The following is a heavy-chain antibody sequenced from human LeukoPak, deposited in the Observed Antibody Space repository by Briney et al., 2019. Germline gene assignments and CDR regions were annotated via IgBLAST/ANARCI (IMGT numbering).Heavy chain of an antibody. CDR2: ISSSSSYI. V-gene: IGHV3-21*01. CDR1: GFTFSSYS. D-gene: IGHD6-6*01. CDR3: ASGFHSSSSPFDY. Sequence: GGSLRLSCAASGFTFSSYSMTWVRQAPGKGLEWVSSISSSSSYIYYADSVKGRFTISRDNAKNSLYLQMNSLRAEDTAVYYCASGFHSSSSPFDYWGQGTLVTVSS. J-gene: IGHJ4*02.